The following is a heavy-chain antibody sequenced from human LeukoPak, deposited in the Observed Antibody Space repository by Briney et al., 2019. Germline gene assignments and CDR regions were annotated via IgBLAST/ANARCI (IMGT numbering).Heavy chain of an antibody. Sequence: AGESLRLSCAASGFTFSSYGMHWVRQAPGKGLEWVAFIRYDGSNKYYADSVKGRFTISRDNSKNTLYLQMNSLRAEDTAVYYCAKAGIAAAAKWFDPWGQGTLVTVSS. CDR1: GFTFSSYG. V-gene: IGHV3-30*02. CDR2: IRYDGSNK. J-gene: IGHJ5*02. D-gene: IGHD6-13*01. CDR3: AKAGIAAAAKWFDP.